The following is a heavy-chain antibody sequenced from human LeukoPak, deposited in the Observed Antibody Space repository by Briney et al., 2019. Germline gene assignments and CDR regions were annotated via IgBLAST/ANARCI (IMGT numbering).Heavy chain of an antibody. CDR2: ISHDGII. J-gene: IGHJ4*02. CDR1: GFTFSSYV. V-gene: IGHV3-74*01. CDR3: ARDWVYKIDY. Sequence: GGPLRLSCETAGFTFSSYVMHWVRRTPGKGLVWVSRISHDGIISYADSVKGRFTISRDNAKSTLTLQMNSLRVEDTAVYFCARDWVYKIDYWGRGTLVTVSS. D-gene: IGHD5-24*01.